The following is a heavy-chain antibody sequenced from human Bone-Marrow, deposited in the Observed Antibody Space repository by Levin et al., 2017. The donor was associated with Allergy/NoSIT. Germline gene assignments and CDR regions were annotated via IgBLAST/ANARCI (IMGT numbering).Heavy chain of an antibody. V-gene: IGHV3-23*01. D-gene: IGHD3-9*01. CDR1: GFTFSSYS. J-gene: IGHJ4*02. CDR2: ISNRGDIT. CDR3: TKDPRRYEY. Sequence: VASVKVSCAASGFTFSSYSMSWVRQAPGKGLEWVSVISNRGDITYYADSVRGRFTISRDNSKNTLYLQMISLRAEDTAMYYCTKDPRRYEYWGQGTLVTVSS.